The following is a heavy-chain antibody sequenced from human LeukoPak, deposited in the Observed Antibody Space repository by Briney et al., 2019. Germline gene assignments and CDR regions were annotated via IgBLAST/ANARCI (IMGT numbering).Heavy chain of an antibody. V-gene: IGHV3-23*01. CDR3: AKDHFYDSSGYYGPGSAFDY. CDR1: GFTLSSYA. CDR2: ISGRGDRT. Sequence: GGSLRLSCAASGFTLSSYAMSRVRQAPGKGLEWVSAISGRGDRTFYADSVKGRFTISRDNSQNTVYLQMSSLRVEDTAVYYCAKDHFYDSSGYYGPGSAFDYWGQGTLVPVSS. J-gene: IGHJ4*02. D-gene: IGHD3-22*01.